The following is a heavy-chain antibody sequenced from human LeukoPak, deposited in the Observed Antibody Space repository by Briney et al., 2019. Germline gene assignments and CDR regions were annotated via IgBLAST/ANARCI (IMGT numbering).Heavy chain of an antibody. J-gene: IGHJ4*02. D-gene: IGHD4-23*01. CDR3: ARGFPGSGHSEGFLDY. CDR2: IIPIFGTA. CDR1: GGTFSSYA. V-gene: IGHV1-69*06. Sequence: ASVKVSCKASGGTFSSYAISWVRQAPGQGLEWMGGIIPIFGTANYAQKFQGRVTITADKSTSTAYMELSSLRSEDTAVYYCARGFPGSGHSEGFLDYWGQGTLVTVSS.